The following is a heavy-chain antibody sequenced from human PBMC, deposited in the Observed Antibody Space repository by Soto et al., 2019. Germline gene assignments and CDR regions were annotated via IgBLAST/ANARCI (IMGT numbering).Heavy chain of an antibody. J-gene: IGHJ4*02. CDR1: GYTFTSYG. CDR2: ISAYNGNT. CDR3: AREFRFYYDSSGYPDY. Sequence: ASVKVSCKXSGYTFTSYGISWVRQAPGQGLEWMGWISAYNGNTNYAQKLQGRATMTTDTSTSTAYMELRSLRSDDTAVYYCAREFRFYYDSSGYPDYWGQGTLVTVSS. V-gene: IGHV1-18*01. D-gene: IGHD3-22*01.